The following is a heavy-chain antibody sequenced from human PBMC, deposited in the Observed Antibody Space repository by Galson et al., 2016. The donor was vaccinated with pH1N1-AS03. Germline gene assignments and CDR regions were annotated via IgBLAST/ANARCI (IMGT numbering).Heavy chain of an antibody. CDR2: IYWNSEK. J-gene: IGHJ2*01. D-gene: IGHD2-21*02. CDR1: GFSLNTNGVG. CDR3: ARKPTGRRVVTTGVGYFDL. V-gene: IGHV2-5*01. Sequence: PALVKPTQTLTLTCDFSGFSLNTNGVGVGWIRQPPGKPLEWLALIYWNSEKRYDPFLKGRLTITKVTSKNQVVLTMTNIAPGDTATYLYARKPTGRRVVTTGVGYFDLWGRGTPVAVSS.